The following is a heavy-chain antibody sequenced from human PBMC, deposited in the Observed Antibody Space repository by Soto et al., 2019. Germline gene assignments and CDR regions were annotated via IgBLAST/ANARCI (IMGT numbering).Heavy chain of an antibody. CDR1: GYTFTIYY. CDR2: INPSGGSI. CDR3: ARNGAAWDFDY. D-gene: IGHD2-8*01. V-gene: IGHV1-46*01. Sequence: ASVKVSCKASGYTFTIYYMHCVRQSPGQGLEWMGIINPSGGSISYAQKFQGRVTMTRDTSTSTVYMELSSLRSEDTAVYYCARNGAAWDFDYWGQGTLVTVSS. J-gene: IGHJ4*02.